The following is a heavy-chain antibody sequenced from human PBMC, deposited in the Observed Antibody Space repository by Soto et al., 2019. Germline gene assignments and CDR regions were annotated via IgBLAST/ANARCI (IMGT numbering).Heavy chain of an antibody. D-gene: IGHD2-8*01. Sequence: GGSLRLSCAVSGFTFSSYSMTWVRQAPGKGLEWVSSISGTGGTTYYADSVKGRFTISRDNSKNTLYLQMNSLRAEDTAVHYCAKVSGHVRDYFDYWGQGTLVTVSS. CDR1: GFTFSSYS. CDR3: AKVSGHVRDYFDY. V-gene: IGHV3-23*01. J-gene: IGHJ4*02. CDR2: ISGTGGTT.